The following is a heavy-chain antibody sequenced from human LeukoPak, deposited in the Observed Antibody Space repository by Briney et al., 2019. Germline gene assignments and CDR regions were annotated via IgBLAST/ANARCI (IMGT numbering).Heavy chain of an antibody. CDR2: ISGSGGST. D-gene: IGHD4-17*01. CDR1: GFTFSSYG. CDR3: ARDSYGDANFDS. J-gene: IGHJ4*02. V-gene: IGHV3-23*01. Sequence: GGTLRLSCAASGFTFSSYGMSWVRQAPGKGLEWVSGISGSGGSTYYADSVKGRFTISRDNSKNTLSLQMNSLRAEDSAVYYCARDSYGDANFDSWGQGTLVTVSS.